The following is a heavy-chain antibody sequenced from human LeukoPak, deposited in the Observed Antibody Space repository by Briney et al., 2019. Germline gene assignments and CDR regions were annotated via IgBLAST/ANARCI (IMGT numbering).Heavy chain of an antibody. V-gene: IGHV4-34*01. CDR3: ARGRQRKDFLFDY. CDR1: GGSFSGYY. D-gene: IGHD2-15*01. CDR2: INHSGST. J-gene: IGHJ4*02. Sequence: SEALSLTCAVYGGSFSGYYWSWIRQPPGRGLEWIGEINHSGSTNYNPSLKSRVTISVDTSKNQFSLKLSSVTAADTAVYYCARGRQRKDFLFDYWRQGTLVTVSS.